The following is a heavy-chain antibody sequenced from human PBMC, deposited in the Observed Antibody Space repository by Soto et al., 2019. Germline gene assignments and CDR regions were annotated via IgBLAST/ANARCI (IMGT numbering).Heavy chain of an antibody. CDR1: GFTFSSSG. CDR3: ARDFLGYEFWFDP. J-gene: IGHJ5*02. V-gene: IGHV3-23*01. D-gene: IGHD5-12*01. Sequence: PGGSLRLSCAASGFTFSSSGVSWVRQAPGKGLQWVSTITNNGGGTYYADSVKGRFTISRDNSRNTLYLQMNSLRADDTAVYYCARDFLGYEFWFDPWGQGTLVTVSS. CDR2: ITNNGGGT.